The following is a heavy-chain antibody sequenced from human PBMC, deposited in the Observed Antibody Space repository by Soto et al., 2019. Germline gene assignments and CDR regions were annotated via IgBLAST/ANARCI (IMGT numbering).Heavy chain of an antibody. CDR2: IRSKAYGGTT. CDR3: TRASWSDSSGWYFDY. Sequence: HPGGSLRLSCTASGFTFGDYAMSWFRQAPGKGLEWVGFIRSKAYGGTTEYAASVKGRFTISRDDSKSIAYLQMNSLKTEDTAVYYCTRASWSDSSGWYFDYWGQGTLVTVSS. J-gene: IGHJ4*02. D-gene: IGHD6-19*01. CDR1: GFTFGDYA. V-gene: IGHV3-49*03.